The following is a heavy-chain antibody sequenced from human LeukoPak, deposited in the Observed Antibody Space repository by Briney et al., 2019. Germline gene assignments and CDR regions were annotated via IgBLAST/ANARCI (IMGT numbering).Heavy chain of an antibody. CDR1: GFTFTDAW. J-gene: IGHJ4*02. Sequence: TGGSLRLSCAASGFTFTDAWMTWLRQAPGKGLEWIGLIKRKSDGGTTEYAAPMKGRFTISRDDSKDTLYLQIDSLKTEDTAVYYCATGSRGDFWGQGTLVPVSS. D-gene: IGHD2-2*01. V-gene: IGHV3-15*01. CDR3: ATGSRGDF. CDR2: IKRKSDGGTT.